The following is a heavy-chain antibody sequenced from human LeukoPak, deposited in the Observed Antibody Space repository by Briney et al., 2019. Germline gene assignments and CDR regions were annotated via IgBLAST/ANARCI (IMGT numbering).Heavy chain of an antibody. J-gene: IGHJ6*02. CDR2: IYYSGST. CDR1: GGSVSSVSYY. Sequence: SETLSLTCTVSGGSVSSVSYYWSWIRQPPGKGLEWIGYIYYSGSTNYNPSLKSRVSISGDTSKNQFSLKVNSVTAADTAVYYCAGSCSSWYVYYYGMDVWGQGTTVTVSS. CDR3: AGSCSSWYVYYYGMDV. V-gene: IGHV4-61*01. D-gene: IGHD6-13*01.